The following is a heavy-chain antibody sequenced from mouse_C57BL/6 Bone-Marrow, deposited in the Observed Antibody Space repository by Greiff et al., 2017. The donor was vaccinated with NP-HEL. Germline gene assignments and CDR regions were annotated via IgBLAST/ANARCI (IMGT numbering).Heavy chain of an antibody. CDR2: INYDGSST. V-gene: IGHV5-16*01. D-gene: IGHD1-1*01. Sequence: EVQVVESEGGLVQPGSSMKLSCTASGFTFSDYYMAWVRQVPEKGLEWVANINYDGSSTYYLDSLKSRFIISRDNAKNILYLQMSSLKSEDTATYYCARDRDYGSRDWYFDVWGTGTTVTVSS. J-gene: IGHJ1*03. CDR1: GFTFSDYY. CDR3: ARDRDYGSRDWYFDV.